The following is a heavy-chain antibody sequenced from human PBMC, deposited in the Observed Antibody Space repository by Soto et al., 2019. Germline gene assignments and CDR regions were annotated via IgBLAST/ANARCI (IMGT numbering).Heavy chain of an antibody. V-gene: IGHV3-30*18. CDR1: GFTFSSYG. CDR3: ANYYVGVDAFDI. Sequence: QVQLVESGGGVVQPGRSLRLSCAASGFTFSSYGMHWVRQAPGKGLEWVAVISYDGSNKYYADSVKGRFTISRDNSKNTLYLQMNSLRAEDTAVYYCANYYVGVDAFDIWGQGTMVTVSS. CDR2: ISYDGSNK. D-gene: IGHD1-26*01. J-gene: IGHJ3*02.